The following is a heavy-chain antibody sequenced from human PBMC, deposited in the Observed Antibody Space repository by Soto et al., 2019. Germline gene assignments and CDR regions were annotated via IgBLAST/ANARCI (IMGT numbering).Heavy chain of an antibody. CDR2: LIPSGGST. V-gene: IGHV1-46*03. Sequence: ASVKVSSRASVHKYTRSSMHWVRQAPGQGLEWMGILIPSGGSTSYAQKFQGRVTMTRDTSTSTVYMELSSLTSEDTAVYYCARGDVNYDYWGQGTLVTVSS. CDR3: ARGDVNYDY. J-gene: IGHJ4*01. CDR1: VHKYTRSS.